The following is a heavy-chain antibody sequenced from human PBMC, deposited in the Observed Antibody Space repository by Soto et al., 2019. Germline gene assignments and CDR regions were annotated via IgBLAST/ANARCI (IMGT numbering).Heavy chain of an antibody. CDR3: ARLEMTGSGTNNWFDP. Sequence: SVKVSCKASGGTFSSYAISWVRQAPGQGLEWMGGIIPIFGTANYAQKFQGRVTITADESTSTAYMELRSLRSEDTAVYYCARLEMTGSGTNNWFDPWGQGTLVTVSS. J-gene: IGHJ5*02. D-gene: IGHD3-10*01. CDR2: IIPIFGTA. V-gene: IGHV1-69*13. CDR1: GGTFSSYA.